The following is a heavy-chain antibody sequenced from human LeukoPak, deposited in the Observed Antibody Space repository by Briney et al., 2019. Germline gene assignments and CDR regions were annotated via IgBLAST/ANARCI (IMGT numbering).Heavy chain of an antibody. Sequence: PSETLSLTCTVSGGSISSYYWSWIRQPPGKELEWIGHIYYSGSTNYNPSLKSRVTISVDTSKNQFSLKLSSVTAADTAVYYCARHGYSYGYYFGYWGQGTLVTVSS. J-gene: IGHJ4*02. V-gene: IGHV4-59*08. CDR2: IYYSGST. CDR3: ARHGYSYGYYFGY. D-gene: IGHD5-18*01. CDR1: GGSISSYY.